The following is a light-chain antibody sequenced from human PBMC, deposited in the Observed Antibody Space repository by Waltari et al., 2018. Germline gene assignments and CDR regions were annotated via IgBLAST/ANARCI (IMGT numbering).Light chain of an antibody. CDR2: TAS. CDR1: QSIYKY. V-gene: IGKV1-39*01. J-gene: IGKJ2*01. Sequence: DIQMTQSPSPLSASVGDRVTITCRASQSIYKYLNWYQQKPGKAPKLLISTASSLQSGAPSRFIGSGSGTDFTLTITSLQPEDFATYYCQQSFSVFPTFGQGTKLQIK. CDR3: QQSFSVFPT.